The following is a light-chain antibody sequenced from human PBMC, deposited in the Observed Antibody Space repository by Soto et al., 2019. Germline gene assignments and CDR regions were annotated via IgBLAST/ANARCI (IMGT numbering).Light chain of an antibody. CDR1: SSNIGSNT. Sequence: QSVLTQPPSASGTPGQRVTISCSGSSSNIGSNTVNWYQQLPGTAPKLLIYSNNQRPSGVPDRFSGSKSGTLGSLAISGLQSEDEADYYCAAWDDSLNGHVVFGGGTKLTVL. CDR3: AAWDDSLNGHVV. J-gene: IGLJ2*01. CDR2: SNN. V-gene: IGLV1-44*01.